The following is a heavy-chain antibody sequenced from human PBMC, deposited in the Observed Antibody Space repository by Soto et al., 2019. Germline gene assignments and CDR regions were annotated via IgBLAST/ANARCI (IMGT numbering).Heavy chain of an antibody. J-gene: IGHJ4*02. D-gene: IGHD3-10*01. CDR1: GYTFSNYL. V-gene: IGHV1-3*01. Sequence: QVQLVQSGAEVKKPGASVKVSCKASGYTFSNYLLHWVRQAPGQGLEWMGWINAGNGHIKYSQKFQGRVTFTRDTTATTAYIELSSLRSEDTAVYYCASPSYGSGSYYWGQGTLVTVSS. CDR2: INAGNGHI. CDR3: ASPSYGSGSYY.